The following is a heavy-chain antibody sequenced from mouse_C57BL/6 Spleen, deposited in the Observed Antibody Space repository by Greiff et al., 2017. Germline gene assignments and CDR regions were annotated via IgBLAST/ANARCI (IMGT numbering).Heavy chain of an antibody. CDR2: ISSGGDYI. CDR1: GFTFSSYA. J-gene: IGHJ4*01. CDR3: TREDLHYAMDY. V-gene: IGHV5-9-1*02. Sequence: EVHLVESGEGLVKPGGSLKLSCAASGFTFSSYAMSWVRQTPEKRLEWVAYISSGGDYIYYADTVKGRFTISRDNARNTLYLQMSSLKSEDTAMYYCTREDLHYAMDYWGQGTSVTVSS.